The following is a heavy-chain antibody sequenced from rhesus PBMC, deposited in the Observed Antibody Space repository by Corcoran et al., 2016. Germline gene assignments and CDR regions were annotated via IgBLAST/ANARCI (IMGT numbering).Heavy chain of an antibody. Sequence: QLQLRASSPGMVKPSETLSLTCAVSGDSISSHYWTWLRQPPGTGLVWIGRFSGSGASTDYNPSLKSRVTTSTDTSKNQFSLQLSSVTAADTAVYYCERGTLKSGYYYWGQGVLVTVSS. J-gene: IGHJ4*01. V-gene: IGHV4-173*01. D-gene: IGHD3-28*01. CDR3: ERGTLKSGYYY. CDR2: FSGSGAST. CDR1: GDSISSHY.